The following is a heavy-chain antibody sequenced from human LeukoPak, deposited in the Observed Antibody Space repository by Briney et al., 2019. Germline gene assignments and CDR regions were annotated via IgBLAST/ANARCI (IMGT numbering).Heavy chain of an antibody. CDR1: GGTFSSYA. CDR2: IIPIFGTA. CDR3: ARVLLSYYDSSGYYGPFSY. V-gene: IGHV1-69*13. Sequence: AASVKVSCKASGGTFSSYAISWVRQAPGQGLEWMGGIIPIFGTANYAQKFQGRVTITADESTSTAYMELSSLRSEDTAVYYCARVLLSYYDSSGYYGPFSYWGQGTLVTVSS. D-gene: IGHD3-22*01. J-gene: IGHJ4*02.